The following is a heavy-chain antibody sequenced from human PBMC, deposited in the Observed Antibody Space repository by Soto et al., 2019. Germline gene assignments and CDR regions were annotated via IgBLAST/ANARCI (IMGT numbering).Heavy chain of an antibody. Sequence: GGSLRLSCAASGFTFSNAWMNWVRQAPGKGLEWVGRIKSKTDGGTTDYAAPVKGRFTISRDDSKNTLYLQMNSLKTEDTAVYYCTTEVGVAGTGEVDYWGQGTLVTVSS. V-gene: IGHV3-15*07. D-gene: IGHD6-19*01. J-gene: IGHJ4*02. CDR2: IKSKTDGGTT. CDR3: TTEVGVAGTGEVDY. CDR1: GFTFSNAW.